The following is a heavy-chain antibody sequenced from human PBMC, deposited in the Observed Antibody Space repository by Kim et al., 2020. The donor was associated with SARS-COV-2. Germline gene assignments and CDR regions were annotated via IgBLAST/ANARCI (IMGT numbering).Heavy chain of an antibody. CDR2: LSWSSGTI. J-gene: IGHJ4*02. D-gene: IGHD3-22*01. CDR3: ARSSCTSGYCTFDY. Sequence: GGSLRLSCAASGFTFDSYAMHWVRRAPGKGLEWLSGLSWSSGTIGYADSVKGRFTISRDNAKNSLYLQMNSLRAEDTALYYCARSSCTSGYCTFDYWGQG. V-gene: IGHV3-9*01. CDR1: GFTFDSYA.